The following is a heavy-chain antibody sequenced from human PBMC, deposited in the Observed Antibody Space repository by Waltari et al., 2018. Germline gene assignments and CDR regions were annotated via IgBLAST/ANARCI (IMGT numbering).Heavy chain of an antibody. Sequence: VQLVESGGGLVKPGGSLRLSCAASGFTFSDYYMSWIRRAPGKGLEWVSCSSSSGRTRYYADAVKGRFTSSRDNAKNSLYLQMNSLRAEDTAVYYCARDQGEVTSQPDLWGRGTLVTVSS. CDR3: ARDQGEVTSQPDL. D-gene: IGHD2-2*01. V-gene: IGHV3-11*04. CDR2: SSSSGRTR. J-gene: IGHJ2*01. CDR1: GFTFSDYY.